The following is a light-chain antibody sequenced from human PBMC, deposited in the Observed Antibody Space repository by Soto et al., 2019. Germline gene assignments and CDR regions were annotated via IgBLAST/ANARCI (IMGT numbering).Light chain of an antibody. CDR2: EVN. J-gene: IGLJ1*01. CDR1: RTDIGDYNY. CDR3: GSFSSGDTAYV. Sequence: QPALTQPASVSGSPGQSITISCTGTRTDIGDYNYASWYQQHPGKAPKLLIFEVNNRPSGVSDRFSGSKSGNTASLTISGLQPEDEAHYYCGSFSSGDTAYVFGTGTKLTVL. V-gene: IGLV2-14*01.